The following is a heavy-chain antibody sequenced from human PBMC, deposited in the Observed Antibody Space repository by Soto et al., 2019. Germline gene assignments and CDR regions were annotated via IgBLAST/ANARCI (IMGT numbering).Heavy chain of an antibody. CDR2: ISGSGGST. V-gene: IGHV3-23*01. J-gene: IGHJ4*02. Sequence: EVQLLESGGGLVQPGGSLRLSCAASGFTFSSYAMSWVRQAPGKGLEWVSAISGSGGSTYYADSVKGRFTISRDNSKNTMYLQMNSLRAEDTAVYYCANRGGSWSYRRNFDYWGQGTLVTVSS. CDR1: GFTFSSYA. D-gene: IGHD3-10*01. CDR3: ANRGGSWSYRRNFDY.